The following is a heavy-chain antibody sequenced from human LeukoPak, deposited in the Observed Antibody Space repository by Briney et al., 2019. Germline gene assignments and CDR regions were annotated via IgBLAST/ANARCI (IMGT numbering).Heavy chain of an antibody. V-gene: IGHV1-69*13. Sequence: ASVKVSCKASGGTFSSYAISWVRQAPGQGLEWMGGIIPIFGTANYAQKFQGRVTITADESTSTAYMELSSLRSEDTAVYYCARSLDCSSTSCYIRVYPYYYYYYMDVWGKGTTVTVSS. CDR3: ARSLDCSSTSCYIRVYPYYYYYYMDV. J-gene: IGHJ6*03. D-gene: IGHD2-2*02. CDR1: GGTFSSYA. CDR2: IIPIFGTA.